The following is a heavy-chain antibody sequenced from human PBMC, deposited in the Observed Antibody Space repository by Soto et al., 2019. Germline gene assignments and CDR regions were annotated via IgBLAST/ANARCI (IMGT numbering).Heavy chain of an antibody. Sequence: TLSLTCAVSGGSISSGGYSWSWIRQPPGKGLEWIGYIYHSGSTYYNPSLKSRVTISVDRSKNQFSLKLSSVTAADTAVYYCARGITPYYYDFWSGPSGWFDYWGQGTLVTVSS. V-gene: IGHV4-30-2*01. CDR1: GGSISSGGYS. D-gene: IGHD3-3*01. CDR2: IYHSGST. J-gene: IGHJ4*02. CDR3: ARGITPYYYDFWSGPSGWFDY.